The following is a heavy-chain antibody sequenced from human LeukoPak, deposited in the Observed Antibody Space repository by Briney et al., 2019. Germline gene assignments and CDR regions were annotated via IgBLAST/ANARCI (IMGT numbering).Heavy chain of an antibody. Sequence: PGGSLRLSCVGSGFSFSTYDMGWVRQTPGKGLEWVSAISTTGGYTEDADSVKGRFTISRDNSQNTLFLQIHSLNADDTAIYYCAKKPATIKFPFDIWGQGTLVTVSP. CDR2: ISTTGGYT. V-gene: IGHV3-23*01. J-gene: IGHJ4*02. CDR1: GFSFSTYD. D-gene: IGHD5-24*01. CDR3: AKKPATIKFPFDI.